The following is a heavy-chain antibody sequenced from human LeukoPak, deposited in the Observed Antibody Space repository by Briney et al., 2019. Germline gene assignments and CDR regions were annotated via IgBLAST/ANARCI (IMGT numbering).Heavy chain of an antibody. J-gene: IGHJ4*02. Sequence: GRSLRLSCAASGFTFSSYAMHWVRQAPGKGLEWVAVISYDGSNKYYADSVKGRFTISRDKSKNTLYLQMNSLRAEDTAVYYCARDRGELGTLDYWGQGTLVTVSS. CDR3: ARDRGELGTLDY. V-gene: IGHV3-30*04. CDR1: GFTFSSYA. D-gene: IGHD7-27*01. CDR2: ISYDGSNK.